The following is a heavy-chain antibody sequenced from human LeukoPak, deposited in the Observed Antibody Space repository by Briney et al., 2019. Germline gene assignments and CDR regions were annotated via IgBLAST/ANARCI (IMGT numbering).Heavy chain of an antibody. V-gene: IGHV3-23*01. CDR2: ISGSGGST. D-gene: IGHD6-13*01. CDR3: AKDGGSWQFDY. CDR1: GFTFSSYG. J-gene: IGHJ4*02. Sequence: GGSLRLSCAASGFTFSSYGLSWVRQAPGKGLEWVSAISGSGGSTYHADSVKGRFTISRDNSKITLYLQMNSLRAEDTAVYYCAKDGGSWQFDYWGQGTLVTVSS.